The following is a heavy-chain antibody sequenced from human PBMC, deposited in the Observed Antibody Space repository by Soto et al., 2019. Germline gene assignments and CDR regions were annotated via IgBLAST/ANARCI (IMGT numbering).Heavy chain of an antibody. Sequence: QVQLVESGGGVVQPGRSLRLSCAASGFTFSSYGMHWVRQAPGKGLGWVAVISYDGSNKYYADSVKGRFTISRDNSKNPLYLQMNSLRAEDTAVYYCAKDQGYSYGIDYWGQGTLVTVSS. V-gene: IGHV3-30*18. CDR1: GFTFSSYG. CDR2: ISYDGSNK. D-gene: IGHD5-18*01. J-gene: IGHJ4*02. CDR3: AKDQGYSYGIDY.